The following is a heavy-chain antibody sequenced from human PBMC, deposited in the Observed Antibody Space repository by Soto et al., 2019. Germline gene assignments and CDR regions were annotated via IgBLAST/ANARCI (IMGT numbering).Heavy chain of an antibody. D-gene: IGHD2-8*01. CDR1: GGSISSYY. J-gene: IGHJ6*03. V-gene: IGHV4-59*08. CDR2: IYYSGST. Sequence: SETLSLTCTVSGGSISSYYWSWIRQPPGKGLEWIGYIYYSGSTNYNPSLKSRVTISVDTSKNQFSLKLSSVTAADKAVYYCASNGQYYYYYMDVWGKGTTVTVSS. CDR3: ASNGQYYYYYMDV.